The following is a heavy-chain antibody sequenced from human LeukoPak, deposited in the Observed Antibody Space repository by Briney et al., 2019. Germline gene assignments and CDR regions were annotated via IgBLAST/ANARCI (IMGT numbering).Heavy chain of an antibody. Sequence: GGSLRLSCATSGFIVSYNYMSWVRQAPGKGLEWVSIIYSGGDTYYADSVKGRFTFSRDNSKNTLYLQMNGLAIEDTAVYHCARVSSSDYYYYHVDVWGKGTAVTVSS. J-gene: IGHJ6*03. V-gene: IGHV3-66*02. CDR1: GFIVSYNY. CDR3: ARVSSSDYYYYHVDV. D-gene: IGHD2-2*01. CDR2: IYSGGDT.